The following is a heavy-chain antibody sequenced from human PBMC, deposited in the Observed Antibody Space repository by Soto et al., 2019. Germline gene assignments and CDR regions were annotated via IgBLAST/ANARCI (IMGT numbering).Heavy chain of an antibody. D-gene: IGHD3-3*01. CDR3: ARGPVLRFLEWSHCFDY. CDR2: IYYSGST. CDR1: GGSVSSGSYY. V-gene: IGHV4-61*01. J-gene: IGHJ4*02. Sequence: QVQLQESGPGLVKPSETLSLTCTVSGGSVSSGSYYWSWIRQPPGKGLEWIGYIYYSGSTSYNPSLKCRVTISVDTSKDRFSLKLSSVTAADTAVYYCARGPVLRFLEWSHCFDYWGQGTLVTVSS.